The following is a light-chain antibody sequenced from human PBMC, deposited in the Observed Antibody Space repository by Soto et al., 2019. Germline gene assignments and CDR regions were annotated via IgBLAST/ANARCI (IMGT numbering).Light chain of an antibody. CDR3: CSYAGSRTWI. J-gene: IGLJ2*01. CDR1: TSDVGSYNL. V-gene: IGLV2-23*01. CDR2: EGT. Sequence: QAASVSGSPGQSITISCTGTTSDVGSYNLVSWYQQHPGKAPKLMIYEGTKWPSGVSNRFSGSKSGNTASLTISGLQAEDEADYYCCSYAGSRTWIFGGGTKLTVL.